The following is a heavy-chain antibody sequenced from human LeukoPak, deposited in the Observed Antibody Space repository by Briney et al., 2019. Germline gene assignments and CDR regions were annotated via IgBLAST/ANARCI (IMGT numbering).Heavy chain of an antibody. CDR1: GYTFTSYY. D-gene: IGHD3-22*01. CDR3: VRGDYYDRGVYYYD. Sequence: ASVKVSCTASGYTFTSYYMHWVRQAPGQGLEWMGWINPKSVGTKYATKFPGRVTMTRDTSVKTAYKELSSLRSDDTAVYYCVRGDYYDRGVYYYDWGQGTLVTVSS. CDR2: INPKSVGT. V-gene: IGHV1-2*07. J-gene: IGHJ4*02.